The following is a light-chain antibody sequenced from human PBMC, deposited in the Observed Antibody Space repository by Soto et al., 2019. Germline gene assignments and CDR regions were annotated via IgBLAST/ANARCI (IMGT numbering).Light chain of an antibody. CDR3: SSYTSSSTPYV. Sequence: QSALTQPASVSGSPGQSITISCTGTSRDFGGYNYVSWYQQHPGKAPKLMIYDVSNRPSGVSNRFSGSKSGNTASLTISVLQAEDEADYHCSSYTSSSTPYVFGTGTKVTVL. J-gene: IGLJ1*01. CDR2: DVS. V-gene: IGLV2-14*01. CDR1: SRDFGGYNY.